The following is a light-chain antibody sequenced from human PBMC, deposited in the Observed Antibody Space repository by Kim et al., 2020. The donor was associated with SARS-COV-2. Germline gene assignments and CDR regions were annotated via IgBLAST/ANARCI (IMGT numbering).Light chain of an antibody. V-gene: IGLV2-23*02. Sequence: QSITLSSPGTSSDVGSYVLVSWYQQHPGKVPKLMIYDVSKRPSGVSNRFSGSKSGNTASLTISGLQAEDEADYYCCSYGGSSAFRVFGGGTQLTVL. J-gene: IGLJ3*02. CDR2: DVS. CDR1: SSDVGSYVL. CDR3: CSYGGSSAFRV.